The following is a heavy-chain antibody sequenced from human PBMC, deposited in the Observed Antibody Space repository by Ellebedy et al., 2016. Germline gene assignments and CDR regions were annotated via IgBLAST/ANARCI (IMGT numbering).Heavy chain of an antibody. J-gene: IGHJ4*02. CDR3: STLIYGSGD. Sequence: GESLKISCAASGFTFSNAWMSWVRQAPGKGLEWVGRIESNTDGGTTHYAAPVKGRFTVSRDDSKTTLYLQMNSLKIEDTAVYYCSTLIYGSGDWGQGTLVTVSS. V-gene: IGHV3-15*04. CDR2: IESNTDGGTT. D-gene: IGHD3-10*01. CDR1: GFTFSNAW.